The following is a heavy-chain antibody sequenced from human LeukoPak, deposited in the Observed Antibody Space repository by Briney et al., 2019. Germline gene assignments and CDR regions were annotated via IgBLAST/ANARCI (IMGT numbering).Heavy chain of an antibody. CDR2: ISYDGSNK. CDR1: GFTFSSYG. V-gene: IGHV3-30*03. J-gene: IGHJ4*02. Sequence: GGSLRLSCAASGFTFSSYGMHWVRQAPGKGLEWVAVISYDGSNKYYADSVKGRFTISRDNSKNTLYLQMNSLRAEDTAVYYCARDSPSHIVVVVAATRGLPDYWGQGTLVTVSS. CDR3: ARDSPSHIVVVVAATRGLPDY. D-gene: IGHD2-15*01.